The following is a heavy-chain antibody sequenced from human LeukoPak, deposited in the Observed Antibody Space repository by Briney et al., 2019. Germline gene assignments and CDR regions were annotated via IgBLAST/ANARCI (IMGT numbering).Heavy chain of an antibody. CDR1: GFTFSSYW. D-gene: IGHD6-19*01. Sequence: GGSLRLSCAASGFTFSSYWMSWVRQAPGKGLEWVANIKQDGSEKYYVDSVKGRFTISRDNAKNSLYLQMNSLRAEDTAVYYCARRDSSGWYPLLDVWGQGTTVTVSS. CDR3: ARRDSSGWYPLLDV. J-gene: IGHJ6*02. V-gene: IGHV3-7*01. CDR2: IKQDGSEK.